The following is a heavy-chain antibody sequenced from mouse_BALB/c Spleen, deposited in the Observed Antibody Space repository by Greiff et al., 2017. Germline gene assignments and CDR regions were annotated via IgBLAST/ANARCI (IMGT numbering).Heavy chain of an antibody. J-gene: IGHJ2*01. CDR3: ARSYRYDYFDY. V-gene: IGHV5-6-2*01. CDR2: INSNGGST. Sequence: EVQVVESGGGLVKLGGSLKLSCAASGFTFSSYYMSWVRQTPEKRLELVAAINSNGGSTYYPDTVKGRFTISRDNAKNTLYLQMSSLKSEDTALYYCARSYRYDYFDYWGQGTTLTVSS. CDR1: GFTFSSYY. D-gene: IGHD2-14*01.